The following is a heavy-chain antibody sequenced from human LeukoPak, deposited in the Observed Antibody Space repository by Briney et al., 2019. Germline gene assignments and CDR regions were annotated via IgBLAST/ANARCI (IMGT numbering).Heavy chain of an antibody. J-gene: IGHJ6*03. CDR2: IIPILGIA. CDR1: GGTFSSYT. CDR3: ARDLLKYCSSTSCYTKAIDYYYYMDV. D-gene: IGHD2-2*02. Sequence: SVKVSCKASGGTFSSYTISWVRQAPGQGLEWMGRIIPILGIANYAQKFQGRVTITADKSTSTAYMGLSSLRSEDTAVYYCARDLLKYCSSTSCYTKAIDYYYYMDVWGKGTTVTVSS. V-gene: IGHV1-69*04.